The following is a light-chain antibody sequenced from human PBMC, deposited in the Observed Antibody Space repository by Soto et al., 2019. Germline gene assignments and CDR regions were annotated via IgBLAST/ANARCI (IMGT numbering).Light chain of an antibody. CDR1: QSISSY. CDR2: GAS. Sequence: DIQMTQSPSSLSASVGDRVTITCRASQSISSYLNWYQQKPGKAPKLLIYGASSLQSGVPSRFSGSESGTDFTLTISSLQPEDFATYYCQQSYSIPTFGQGTKVEIK. V-gene: IGKV1-39*01. J-gene: IGKJ1*01. CDR3: QQSYSIPT.